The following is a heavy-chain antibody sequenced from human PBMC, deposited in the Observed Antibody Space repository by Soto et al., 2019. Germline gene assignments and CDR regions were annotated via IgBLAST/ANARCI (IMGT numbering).Heavy chain of an antibody. V-gene: IGHV4-59*08. CDR2: IYYSGST. Sequence: SETLSLTCTVSGGSISSYYWSWIRQPPGKGLEWIGYIYYSGSTYYNPSLKSRVTISVDTSKNQFSLKLSSVTAADTAVYYCARLYGSGRYYMGYWGQGTLVTVSS. J-gene: IGHJ4*02. D-gene: IGHD3-10*01. CDR1: GGSISSYY. CDR3: ARLYGSGRYYMGY.